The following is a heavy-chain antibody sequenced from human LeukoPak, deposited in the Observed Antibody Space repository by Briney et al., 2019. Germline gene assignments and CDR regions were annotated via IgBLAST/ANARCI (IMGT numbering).Heavy chain of an antibody. Sequence: GGSLRLSCAASGFTFSGHWMTWVRQAPGKGLEWVSAISESGGETYHADSVKGRFTISRDTSKSTLYLQLNSLRAEDTAIYYCAKGIDSTGYYPFDYWGQGTLVTVSS. CDR2: ISESGGET. V-gene: IGHV3-23*01. CDR3: AKGIDSTGYYPFDY. D-gene: IGHD3-22*01. J-gene: IGHJ4*02. CDR1: GFTFSGHW.